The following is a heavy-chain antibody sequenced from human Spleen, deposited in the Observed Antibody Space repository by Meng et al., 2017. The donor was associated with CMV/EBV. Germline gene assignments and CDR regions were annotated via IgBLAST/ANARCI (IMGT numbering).Heavy chain of an antibody. D-gene: IGHD2-15*01. Sequence: QVQLQQWGAGLLKPSETLSLTCAVYGGSFSGYYWSWIRQPPGKGLEWIGEINHSGSTNYNPSLKSRVTISVDTSKNQFSLKLSSVTAADTAVYYCARDNIQFGIWHYWGQGTLVTVSS. V-gene: IGHV4-34*01. CDR2: INHSGST. CDR1: GGSFSGYY. CDR3: ARDNIQFGIWHY. J-gene: IGHJ4*02.